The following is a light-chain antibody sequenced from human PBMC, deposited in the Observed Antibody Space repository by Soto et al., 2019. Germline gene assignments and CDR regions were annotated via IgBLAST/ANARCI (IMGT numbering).Light chain of an antibody. CDR1: QSVTSSY. CDR2: VAS. J-gene: IGKJ1*01. Sequence: EIVLTQSPGTLSLSPGERASLSCRASQSVTSSYLAWYQQKPGQAPRLLIYVASNRATGIPDRFSGSGSGTHFTLPINRMQPDDFAVDYCQQYGSSPWTFSQGTKVELK. V-gene: IGKV3-20*01. CDR3: QQYGSSPWT.